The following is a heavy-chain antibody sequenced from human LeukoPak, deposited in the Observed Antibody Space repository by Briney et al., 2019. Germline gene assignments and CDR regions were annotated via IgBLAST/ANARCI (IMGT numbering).Heavy chain of an antibody. J-gene: IGHJ4*02. CDR2: INGDGTST. V-gene: IGHV3-74*01. CDR3: ARDNYYSIDY. Sequence: GGSLRLSCGASGFTFSRTWMHWVRQAPGKGLVCVSRINGDGTSTVYADSVKGRFTISRDNAKNTVYLQMSGLRADDTAVYYCARDNYYSIDYWGQGTLVTVSS. CDR1: GFTFSRTW. D-gene: IGHD1-26*01.